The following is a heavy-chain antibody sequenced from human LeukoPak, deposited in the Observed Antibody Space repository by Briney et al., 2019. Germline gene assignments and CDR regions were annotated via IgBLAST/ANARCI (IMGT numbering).Heavy chain of an antibody. CDR1: GGSISSYY. D-gene: IGHD3-16*01. CDR3: ASLGTSTYNWFDP. CDR2: IYYSGST. Sequence: SETLSLTCTVSGGSISSYYWSWTRQPPGKGLEWTGYIYYSGSTNYNPSLKSRVTISVDTSKNQFSLKLSSVTAADTAVYYCASLGTSTYNWFDPWGQGTLVTVSS. J-gene: IGHJ5*02. V-gene: IGHV4-59*01.